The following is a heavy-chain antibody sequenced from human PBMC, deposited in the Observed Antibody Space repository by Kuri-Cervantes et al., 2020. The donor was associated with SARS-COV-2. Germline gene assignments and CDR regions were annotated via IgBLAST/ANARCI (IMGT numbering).Heavy chain of an antibody. D-gene: IGHD1-7*01. CDR3: ARGGLELQPGYFRR. J-gene: IGHJ1*01. V-gene: IGHV4-39*07. CDR1: TFSSYW. Sequence: TFSSYWMSWVRQPPGKGLEWIGSVYYSGRTYYNPSLESRVTMSVDTSKNQFSLKLNSVTAADTAVYYCARGGLELQPGYFRRWGQGTLVTVSS. CDR2: VYYSGRT.